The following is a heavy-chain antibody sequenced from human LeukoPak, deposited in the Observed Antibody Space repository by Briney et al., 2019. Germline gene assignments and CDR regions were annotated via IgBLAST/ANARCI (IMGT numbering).Heavy chain of an antibody. V-gene: IGHV3-48*03. CDR2: ISSSGSTI. CDR1: GFTFSSYE. Sequence: GGSLRLSCAASGFTFSSYEMNWVRQAPGKGLEWVSYISSSGSTIYYADSVKGRFTISRDNAKNSLYLQMNSLRAEDTAVYYCARATAYLAMDAWGQGTTVTVSS. D-gene: IGHD2-2*01. CDR3: ARATAYLAMDA. J-gene: IGHJ6*02.